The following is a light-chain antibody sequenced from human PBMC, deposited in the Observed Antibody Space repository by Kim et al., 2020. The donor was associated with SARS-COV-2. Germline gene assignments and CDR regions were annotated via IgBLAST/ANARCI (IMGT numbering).Light chain of an antibody. J-gene: IGLJ2*01. CDR2: QDS. V-gene: IGLV3-1*01. CDR1: KLGDKY. Sequence: VSPGQTASITGSGDKLGDKYACWYQQKPGQSPVLVIYQDSKRPSGIPERFSGSNSGNTATLTISGTQAMDEADYYCQAWDSSTAVFGGGTKLTVL. CDR3: QAWDSSTAV.